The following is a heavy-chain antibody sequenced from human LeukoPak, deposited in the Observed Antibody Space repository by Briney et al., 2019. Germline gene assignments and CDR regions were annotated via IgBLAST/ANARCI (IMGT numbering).Heavy chain of an antibody. J-gene: IGHJ4*02. Sequence: ASVKVSCKASGYTFTSYGISWVRQAPGQGLEWMGWISAYNGNTDYAQKLQGRVTMTTDTSTSTAYMELRSLRSDDMAVYYCARGYYYDSSGYPDYWGQGTLVTVSS. CDR1: GYTFTSYG. V-gene: IGHV1-18*03. CDR3: ARGYYYDSSGYPDY. D-gene: IGHD3-22*01. CDR2: ISAYNGNT.